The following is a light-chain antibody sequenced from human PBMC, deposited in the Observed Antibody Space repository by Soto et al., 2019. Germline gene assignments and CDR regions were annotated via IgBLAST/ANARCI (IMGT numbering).Light chain of an antibody. CDR1: SSDVGTYDY. Sequence: QSVLTQPPSASGSPGQSVTFSCTGTSSDVGTYDYVSWYQQYPGKAPKLLIYGVTRRPSGVPDRFSGSKSGNTAALTVSGLQAEDEADYYCSSYTSSSTPLIFGTGTKVTVL. J-gene: IGLJ1*01. V-gene: IGLV2-8*01. CDR2: GVT. CDR3: SSYTSSSTPLI.